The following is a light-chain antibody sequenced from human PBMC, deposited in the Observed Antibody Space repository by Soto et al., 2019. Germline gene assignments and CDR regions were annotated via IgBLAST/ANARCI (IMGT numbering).Light chain of an antibody. J-gene: IGLJ1*01. V-gene: IGLV2-14*01. CDR2: DVS. CDR3: FAYTSSGTLVA. CDR1: SSDVGGYNY. Sequence: QSVLTQPASVSGSPGQSITISCTGTSSDVGGYNYVSWYQQHPGKAPKLMIYDVSNRPSGVSNRFSGSKSGNTASLTISGLQAKAEADYYCFAYTSSGTLVAFGTGTKLTAL.